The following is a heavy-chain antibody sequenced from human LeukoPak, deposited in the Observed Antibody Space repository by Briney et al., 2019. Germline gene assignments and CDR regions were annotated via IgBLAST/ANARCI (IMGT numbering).Heavy chain of an antibody. CDR3: ARGAPPQN. CDR1: GGSISSSSYY. CDR2: VYYTGAS. Sequence: SETLSLTCTVSGGSISSSSYYWGWIRQPPGKGLEWIGSVYYTGASYYNPSLKSRVTTSIDTSKNHFSLNLTSVTAADTAVYYCARGAPPQNWGQGALVTVSS. V-gene: IGHV4-39*07. J-gene: IGHJ4*02.